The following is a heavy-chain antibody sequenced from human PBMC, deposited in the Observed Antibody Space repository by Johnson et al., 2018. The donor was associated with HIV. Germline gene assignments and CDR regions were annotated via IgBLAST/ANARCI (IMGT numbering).Heavy chain of an antibody. J-gene: IGHJ3*02. CDR2: ISGSGGST. D-gene: IGHD3-22*01. CDR1: GFTFSSYA. V-gene: IGHV3-23*04. Sequence: VQLVESGGGLVQPGGSLRLSCAASGFTFSSYAMSWVRQAPGKGLEWVSAISGSGGSTYYADSVKGRFTISRDNSKNTLYLQMNSLRAEDTAVYYCASGADYYDSSGYYPLDAFDIWGQGTMVTVSS. CDR3: ASGADYYDSSGYYPLDAFDI.